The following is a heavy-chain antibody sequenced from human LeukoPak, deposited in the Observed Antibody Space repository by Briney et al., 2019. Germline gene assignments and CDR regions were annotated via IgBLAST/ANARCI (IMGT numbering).Heavy chain of an antibody. Sequence: PGGSLRLSCAASGFTFSSYGMHWVRQAPGKGLEWVAFVQSDGSNKFYADSVQGRFTISRDSSKSTLYLQMNSLRAEDTAVYYCAKDQGSHFWSGYYSLYWGQGTLVTVSS. CDR1: GFTFSSYG. CDR3: AKDQGSHFWSGYYSLY. CDR2: VQSDGSNK. D-gene: IGHD3-3*02. V-gene: IGHV3-30*02. J-gene: IGHJ4*02.